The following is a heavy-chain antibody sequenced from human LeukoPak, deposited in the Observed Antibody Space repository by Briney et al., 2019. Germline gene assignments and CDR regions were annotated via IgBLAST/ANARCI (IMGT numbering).Heavy chain of an antibody. V-gene: IGHV4-4*07. CDR3: AREPTSGREPTSGRPLDY. Sequence: SETLSLTCTVSGGSISGYFWTWIRQPAGKGLEWIGRIYSSGSNNYNPSLKSLVTMSLDTSKNHFSLNLTSVTAADTAVYYCAREPTSGREPTSGRPLDYWGQGTLVTVSS. CDR2: IYSSGSN. J-gene: IGHJ4*02. D-gene: IGHD5-12*01. CDR1: GGSISGYF.